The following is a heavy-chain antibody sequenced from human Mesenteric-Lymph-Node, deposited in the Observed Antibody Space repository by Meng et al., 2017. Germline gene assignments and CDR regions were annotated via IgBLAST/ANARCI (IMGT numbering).Heavy chain of an antibody. CDR2: IYHSGST. CDR3: ARGQRSYSGSYPEWFDP. J-gene: IGHJ5*02. D-gene: IGHD1-26*01. CDR1: GGSISSSNW. V-gene: IGHV4-4*02. Sequence: HLQESGPGLVKPSGTLSLTCAFSGGSISSSNWWSWVRQPPGKGLEWIGEIYHSGSTNYNPSLKSRVTISVDTSKNQFSLNLSSVTAADTAVYYCARGQRSYSGSYPEWFDPWGQGTLVTVSS.